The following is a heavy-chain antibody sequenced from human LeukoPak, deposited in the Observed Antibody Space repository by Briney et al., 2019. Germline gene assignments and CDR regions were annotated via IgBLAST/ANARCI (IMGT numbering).Heavy chain of an antibody. J-gene: IGHJ4*02. V-gene: IGHV4-34*01. Sequence: PSETLSLTCAVYGGSFSGYYWSWIRQPPGEGLEWIGEINHSGSTNYNPSLKSRVTISVDTSKSQFSLKLSSVTAADTAVYYCARGSGVVVITTTPLYYFDYWGQGTLVTVSS. CDR3: ARGSGVVVITTTPLYYFDY. CDR1: GGSFSGYY. D-gene: IGHD3-22*01. CDR2: INHSGST.